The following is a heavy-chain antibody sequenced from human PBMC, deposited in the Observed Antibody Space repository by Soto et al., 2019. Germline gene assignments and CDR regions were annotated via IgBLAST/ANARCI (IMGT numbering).Heavy chain of an antibody. CDR2: ISSSSGTI. D-gene: IGHD3-22*01. J-gene: IGHJ4*02. Sequence: EVQLVESGGGLVQPGGSLRLSCAASGFTFSSYSMNWVRQAPGKGLGCLSYISSSSGTIYYADSVKGRFTISRDTGKNSLCLRMNSQSDEATGVSYCATSGYYYVAYGGQGTLVTVSS. CDR3: ATSGYYYVAY. V-gene: IGHV3-48*02. CDR1: GFTFSSYS.